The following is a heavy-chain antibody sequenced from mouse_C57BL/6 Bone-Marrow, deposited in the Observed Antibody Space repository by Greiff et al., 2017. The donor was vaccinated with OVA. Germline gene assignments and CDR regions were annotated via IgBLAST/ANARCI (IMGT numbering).Heavy chain of an antibody. Sequence: VQRVESGAELVKPGASVKLSCKASGYTFTEYTIHWVKQRSGQGLEWIGWFYPGSGSIKYNEKFKDKATLTADKSSSTVYMELSRLTSEDSAVYFCARHEDHYYDYGDYAMDYWGQGTSVTVSS. J-gene: IGHJ4*01. CDR1: GYTFTEYT. CDR3: ARHEDHYYDYGDYAMDY. CDR2: FYPGSGSI. D-gene: IGHD2-4*01. V-gene: IGHV1-62-2*01.